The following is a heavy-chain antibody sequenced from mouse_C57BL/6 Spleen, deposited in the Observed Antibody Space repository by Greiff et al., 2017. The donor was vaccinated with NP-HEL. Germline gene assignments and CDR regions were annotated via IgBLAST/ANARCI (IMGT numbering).Heavy chain of an antibody. CDR3: ARWGTTVVDWYFDV. CDR2: IHPSDSDT. CDR1: GYTFISYW. J-gene: IGHJ1*03. D-gene: IGHD1-1*01. V-gene: IGHV1-74*01. Sequence: QVQLQQPGAELVKPGASVKVSCKASGYTFISYWMHWVKQRPGQGLEWIGRIHPSDSDTNYNQKFKGKATLTVDKSSSTAYMELRSLTSEDSAVYYCARWGTTVVDWYFDVWGTGTTVTVSS.